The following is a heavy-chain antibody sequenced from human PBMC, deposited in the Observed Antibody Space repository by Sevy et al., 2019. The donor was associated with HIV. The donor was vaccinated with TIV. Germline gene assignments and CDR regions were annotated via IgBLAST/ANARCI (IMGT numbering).Heavy chain of an antibody. CDR2: INHSGST. V-gene: IGHV4-34*01. D-gene: IGHD3-10*01. Sequence: SETLSLTCAVYGGSFSGYYWSWIRQPPGKGLEWIGEINHSGSTNYNPSLKSRVTISVDTSKNQLSLKLCSVTAADTAVYYCARGYYYGSGSYYRGYYYYYYGMDVWGQGTTVTVSS. CDR1: GGSFSGYY. CDR3: ARGYYYGSGSYYRGYYYYYYGMDV. J-gene: IGHJ6*02.